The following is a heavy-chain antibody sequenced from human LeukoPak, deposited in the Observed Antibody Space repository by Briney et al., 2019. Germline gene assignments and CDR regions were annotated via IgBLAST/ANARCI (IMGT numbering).Heavy chain of an antibody. D-gene: IGHD3-22*01. CDR1: GFTMSNYG. J-gene: IGHJ4*02. CDR3: AKTPYDNYYYYFDY. CDR2: IRSAVDTT. Sequence: PGGSLRLSCAASGFTMSNYGVSWVRQAPGKGLEWVSGIRSAVDTTHYADSVKGRFTISRDNSKNTLFLQMNSLRAEDTAVYYCAKTPYDNYYYYFDYWGQGTLVTVSS. V-gene: IGHV3-23*01.